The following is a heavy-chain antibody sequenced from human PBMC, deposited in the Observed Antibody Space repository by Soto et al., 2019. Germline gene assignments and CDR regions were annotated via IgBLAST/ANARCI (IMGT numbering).Heavy chain of an antibody. CDR3: VRDTSGFDY. Sequence: QVQLVQSGTEVKKPGASVKLSCKTSGYTFTNNYMHWVRQAPGQGLEWMGMIYPNGGTTDYAQKCQGRVTMTSDTSTTTVYMELSSLTADDRAVYYCVRDTSGFDYWGQGTVVTVSS. J-gene: IGHJ4*02. CDR2: IYPNGGTT. CDR1: GYTFTNNY. V-gene: IGHV1-46*03. D-gene: IGHD1-26*01.